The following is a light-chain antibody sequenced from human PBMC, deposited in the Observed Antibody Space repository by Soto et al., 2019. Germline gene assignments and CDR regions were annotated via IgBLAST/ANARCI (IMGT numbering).Light chain of an antibody. J-gene: IGKJ3*01. CDR1: QSIATQ. CDR2: SAS. Sequence: DIQMTQSPSSLSASVGDRVSITCRASQSIATQLNWYEKKAGRAPVLLIYSASYLERGVPSRFSGSGSGTDFTLTISSLQPEDVATYYCQQTHSTPPFTFGPGTRVEIK. CDR3: QQTHSTPPFT. V-gene: IGKV1-39*01.